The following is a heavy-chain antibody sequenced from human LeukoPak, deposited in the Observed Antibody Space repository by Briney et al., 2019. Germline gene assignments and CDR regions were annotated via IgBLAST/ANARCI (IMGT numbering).Heavy chain of an antibody. Sequence: NASETLSLTCAVYGGSFSGYYWSWIRQPPGKGLEWIGEINHSGSTYYNPSLKSRVTISVDTSKNQFSLKLSSVTAADTAVYYCASGDSSGYYYFDYWGQGTLVTVSS. J-gene: IGHJ4*02. V-gene: IGHV4-34*01. CDR3: ASGDSSGYYYFDY. D-gene: IGHD3-22*01. CDR2: INHSGST. CDR1: GGSFSGYY.